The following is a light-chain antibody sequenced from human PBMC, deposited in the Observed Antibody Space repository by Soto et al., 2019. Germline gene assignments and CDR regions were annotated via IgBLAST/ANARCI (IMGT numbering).Light chain of an antibody. CDR1: QSVSSSY. Sequence: EIVLTQSPGTLSLSPGERATLSCRASQSVSSSYLAWYQQKPGQAPRRLIYGASSRATGIPDRFSGSGSGTDFTLTISRLEPEDVAVYYCQQFGSSPLFTFGPGTKVDVK. J-gene: IGKJ3*01. CDR2: GAS. CDR3: QQFGSSPLFT. V-gene: IGKV3-20*01.